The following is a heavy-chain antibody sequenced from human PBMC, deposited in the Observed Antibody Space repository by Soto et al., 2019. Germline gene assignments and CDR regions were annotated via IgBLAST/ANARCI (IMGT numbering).Heavy chain of an antibody. Sequence: RASVKVSCKASGGTISSYTISWVRQAPGQGLEWMGRIIPILGIANYAQKFQGRVTITADKSTSTAYMELSSLRSEDTAVYYCARDEGKTTVTTDHFNWFDPWGQGTLVTVSS. CDR3: ARDEGKTTVTTDHFNWFDP. CDR1: GGTISSYT. D-gene: IGHD4-4*01. CDR2: IIPILGIA. J-gene: IGHJ5*02. V-gene: IGHV1-69*04.